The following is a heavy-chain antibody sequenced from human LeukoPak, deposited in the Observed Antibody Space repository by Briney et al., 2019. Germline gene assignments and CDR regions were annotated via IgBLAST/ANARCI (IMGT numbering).Heavy chain of an antibody. CDR1: GFTFRNHW. CDR3: ARDMGSGGRAFDS. CDR2: IRTDGGST. D-gene: IGHD2-15*01. Sequence: GGSLRLSCAASGFTFRNHWMHWVRQAPAKGLVWVSRIRTDGGSTAYADFVKGRFTISRDNAKNTVYLQMNSLRADDTAVYYCARDMGSGGRAFDSWGQGTLVTISS. J-gene: IGHJ4*02. V-gene: IGHV3-74*01.